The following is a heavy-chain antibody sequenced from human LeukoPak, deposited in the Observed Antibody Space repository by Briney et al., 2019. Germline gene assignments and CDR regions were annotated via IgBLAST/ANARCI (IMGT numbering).Heavy chain of an antibody. J-gene: IGHJ4*02. CDR1: GFTFDDYA. CDR2: ISWNSGSI. Sequence: PGRSLRLSCAASGFTFDDYAMHWVRQAPGKGLEWVSGISWNSGSIGYADSVKGRFTISRDNSKNTLYLQMNSLRAEDTAVYYCAKDENVAHWDSSSWYYFDYWGQGTLVTVSS. V-gene: IGHV3-9*01. CDR3: AKDENVAHWDSSSWYYFDY. D-gene: IGHD6-13*01.